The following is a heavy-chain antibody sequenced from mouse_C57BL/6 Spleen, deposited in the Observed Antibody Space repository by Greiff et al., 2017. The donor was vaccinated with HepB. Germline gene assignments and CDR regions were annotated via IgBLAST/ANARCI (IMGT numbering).Heavy chain of an antibody. V-gene: IGHV5-6*02. D-gene: IGHD2-13*01. CDR3: ARQGVRAMDY. Sequence: DVKLVESGGDLVKPGGSLKLSCAASGFTFSSYGMSWVRQTPDKRLEWVATISSGGSYTYYPDSVKGRFTISRDNAKNTLYLQMSSLKSEDTAMYYCARQGVRAMDYWGQGTSVTVSS. J-gene: IGHJ4*01. CDR1: GFTFSSYG. CDR2: ISSGGSYT.